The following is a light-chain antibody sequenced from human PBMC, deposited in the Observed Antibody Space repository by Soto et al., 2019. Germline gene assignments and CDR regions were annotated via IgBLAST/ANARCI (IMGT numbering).Light chain of an antibody. CDR2: TNS. Sequence: QPALTQPPSVSGAPGHRVTISCTGSNSNIGAGYDVHWYLQLPGTAPKLLVYTNSNRPSGVPDRFSGSQSGTSASLANTGLQAEDEADYYCQAYASRLRAYVFGTGTKVTVL. CDR3: QAYASRLRAYV. CDR1: NSNIGAGYD. V-gene: IGLV1-40*01. J-gene: IGLJ1*01.